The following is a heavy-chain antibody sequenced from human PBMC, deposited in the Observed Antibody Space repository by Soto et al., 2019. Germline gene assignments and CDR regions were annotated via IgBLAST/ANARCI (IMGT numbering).Heavy chain of an antibody. V-gene: IGHV1-46*04. CDR3: AKGKRGRYCSGGSCRDYYGMDV. CDR2: INPSGGST. D-gene: IGHD2-15*01. Sequence: ASVKVSCKASGYTFTSYYMHWVRQAPGQGLEWMGIINPSGGSTYYADSVKGRFTISRDNSKNTLYLQMNSLRAEDTAVYYCAKGKRGRYCSGGSCRDYYGMDVWGQGTTVTVSS. J-gene: IGHJ6*02. CDR1: GYTFTSYY.